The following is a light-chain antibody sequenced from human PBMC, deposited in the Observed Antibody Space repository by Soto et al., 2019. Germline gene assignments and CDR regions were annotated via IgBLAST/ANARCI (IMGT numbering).Light chain of an antibody. CDR2: DAS. CDR3: QQYKSYST. V-gene: IGKV1-5*01. CDR1: QSLNTR. Sequence: MTQSPSTLSASVGDRFTLTCRASQSLNTRLAWYQQRPGKAPKLLIYDASTLESGVPSRFSGGGSGTEFTLTINNLQPDDLATYICQQYKSYSTFGRGTKVDIK. J-gene: IGKJ1*01.